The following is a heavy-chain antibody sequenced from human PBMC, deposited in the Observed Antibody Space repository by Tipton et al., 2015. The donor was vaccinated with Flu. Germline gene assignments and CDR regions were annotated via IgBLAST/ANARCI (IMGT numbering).Heavy chain of an antibody. Sequence: TLSLTCAVSGYSITSGYYWGWIRQPPGKGLEWIGSIYHSGSTYYNSSLRSRVTLSVDTSKNQFSLRLYSVTAADTAVYYCARQPHVTISPHWYLDLWGRGTLITVSS. CDR1: GYSITSGYY. CDR2: IYHSGST. J-gene: IGHJ2*01. CDR3: ARQPHVTISPHWYLDL. D-gene: IGHD4-17*01. V-gene: IGHV4-38-2*01.